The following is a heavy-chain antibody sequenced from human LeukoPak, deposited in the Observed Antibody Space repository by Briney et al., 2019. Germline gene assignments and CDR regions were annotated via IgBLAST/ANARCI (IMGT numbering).Heavy chain of an antibody. V-gene: IGHV3-7*03. CDR2: IKQDGSEK. Sequence: GGSLRLSCAASGFTFSSYWMSWVRQAPGKGLEWVPNIKQDGSEKYYVDSVKGRFTISRDNAKNSLYLQMNSLRAEDTAVYYCARELLSYYGSGSLNYWGQGTLVTVSS. J-gene: IGHJ4*02. CDR3: ARELLSYYGSGSLNY. D-gene: IGHD3-10*01. CDR1: GFTFSSYW.